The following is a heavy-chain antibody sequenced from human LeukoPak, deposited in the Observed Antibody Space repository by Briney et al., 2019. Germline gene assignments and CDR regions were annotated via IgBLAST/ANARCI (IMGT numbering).Heavy chain of an antibody. CDR3: ARGLGLLENYYYGMDI. Sequence: PGGSLSLSCAASGFTFSSYGMHWVRQAPGKGLEWVAVIWYDGSNKYYADSVKGRFTISRDNSKNTLYLQMNSLRAEDTAVYYCARGLGLLENYYYGMDIWGQGTTVTVSS. CDR2: IWYDGSNK. V-gene: IGHV3-33*01. J-gene: IGHJ6*02. D-gene: IGHD1-1*01. CDR1: GFTFSSYG.